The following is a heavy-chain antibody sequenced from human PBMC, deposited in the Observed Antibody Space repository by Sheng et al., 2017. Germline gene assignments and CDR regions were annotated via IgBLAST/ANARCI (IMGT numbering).Heavy chain of an antibody. CDR1: GITFSGYL. V-gene: IGHV3-66*01. CDR2: IYSGGGT. CDR3: AGYPGVTGS. D-gene: IGHD2-21*02. Sequence: EVHLVESGGGLVQPGGSLRLSCAASGITFSGYLLNWVRQSPGKGLEWVSLIYSGGGTYYADSVKGRFTISRDNSKNTLSLQMNSLRVEDTAVYYCAGYPGVTGSWGQGTLVTVSS. J-gene: IGHJ4*02.